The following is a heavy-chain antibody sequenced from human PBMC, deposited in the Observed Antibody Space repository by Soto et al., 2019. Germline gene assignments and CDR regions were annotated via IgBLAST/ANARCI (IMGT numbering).Heavy chain of an antibody. J-gene: IGHJ3*02. CDR1: GYTFTSYG. D-gene: IGHD3-22*01. Sequence: GASVKVSCKASGYTFTSYGISWVRQAPGQGLERMGWISAYNGNTNYAQKLQGRVTMTTDTSTSTAYMELRSLRSDDTAVYYFVRFQNYYDSSGSTQTFDIWGQGTMVTVSS. V-gene: IGHV1-18*01. CDR3: VRFQNYYDSSGSTQTFDI. CDR2: ISAYNGNT.